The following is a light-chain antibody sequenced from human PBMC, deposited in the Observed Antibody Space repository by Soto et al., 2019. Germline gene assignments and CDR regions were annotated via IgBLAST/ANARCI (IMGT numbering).Light chain of an antibody. CDR2: AAS. Sequence: DIQMTQSPSSLFASVGDSVTITCRASQTITTYLNWYRQKPGKAPKLLIYAASSLQSGVPSRFSGSGSETEFTLTISSLQPEDFATYYCQEFKNFWTFGQGTKVDIK. CDR3: QEFKNFWT. V-gene: IGKV1-39*01. J-gene: IGKJ1*01. CDR1: QTITTY.